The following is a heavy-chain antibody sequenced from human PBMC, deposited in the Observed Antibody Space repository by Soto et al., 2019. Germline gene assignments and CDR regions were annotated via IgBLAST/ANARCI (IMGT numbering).Heavy chain of an antibody. CDR1: GFSLSTSGVG. D-gene: IGHD7-27*01. Sequence: QITLKESGPTLVKPTQTLTLTCTFSGFSLSTSGVGVGWIRQPPGKALEWRAFLYWDDDKRYSPSLKSRLTLTKDTSKNQVLLTMTTMDPVDTATYYCARTSVNWGSRGLVDYWGQGTLVTVAS. CDR3: ARTSVNWGSRGLVDY. J-gene: IGHJ4*02. CDR2: LYWDDDK. V-gene: IGHV2-5*02.